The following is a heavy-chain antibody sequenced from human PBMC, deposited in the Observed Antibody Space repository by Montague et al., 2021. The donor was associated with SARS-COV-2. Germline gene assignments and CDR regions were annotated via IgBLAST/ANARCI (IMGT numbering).Heavy chain of an antibody. V-gene: IGHV3-21*01. CDR1: GSSFSSYH. Sequence: SLRPSCAASGSSFSSYHMNWVRQAPGKGLEWVSSISPSGDYIYSADSLKGRFIISRDNAKNSLYLQMSSLRAEDTAIYYCARASWIVATVPDYWGQGTLVTVSS. J-gene: IGHJ4*02. CDR2: ISPSGDYI. D-gene: IGHD5-12*01. CDR3: ARASWIVATVPDY.